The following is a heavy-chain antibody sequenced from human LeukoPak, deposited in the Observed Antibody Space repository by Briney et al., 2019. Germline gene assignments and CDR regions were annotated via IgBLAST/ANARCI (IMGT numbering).Heavy chain of an antibody. Sequence: GGSLRLSCAASGFTFSNYWMSWVRQAPGKGLEWVANIKQDGSEKYYVDSVKGRFTISRDNAKNSLYLQMNSLRAEDTAVYYCARRVSREFFDYWGQGTLVTVSS. CDR3: ARRVSREFFDY. CDR2: IKQDGSEK. D-gene: IGHD3-10*01. J-gene: IGHJ4*02. V-gene: IGHV3-7*03. CDR1: GFTFSNYW.